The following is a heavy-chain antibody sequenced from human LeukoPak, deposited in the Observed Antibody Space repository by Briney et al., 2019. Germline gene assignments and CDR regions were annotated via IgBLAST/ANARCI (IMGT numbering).Heavy chain of an antibody. CDR1: GFTFSSYW. CDR2: IKQDGSEK. V-gene: IGHV3-7*01. J-gene: IGHJ4*02. CDR3: AKDLISPRSVGSSEKLDY. Sequence: GGSLRLSCAASGFTFSSYWMSWVRQAPGKGLEWVANIKQDGSEKYYVDSVKGRFTISRDNSRDTLYLQMNSLRVEDTALYYCAKDLISPRSVGSSEKLDYWGQGTLVTVSS. D-gene: IGHD3-10*01.